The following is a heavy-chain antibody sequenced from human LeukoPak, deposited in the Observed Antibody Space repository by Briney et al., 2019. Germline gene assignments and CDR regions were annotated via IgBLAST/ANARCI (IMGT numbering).Heavy chain of an antibody. J-gene: IGHJ6*03. CDR3: ARGVGIADLYYYYMDV. D-gene: IGHD6-13*01. CDR2: IYYSGST. V-gene: IGHV4-59*01. CDR1: GGSISSYY. Sequence: SETLSLTCTVSGGSISSYYWSWIRQPPGKGLEWIGYIYYSGSTNYNPSLKSRVTISVDTSKNQFSLKLSSVTAADTAVYYCARGVGIADLYYYYMDVWGKGTTVTVSS.